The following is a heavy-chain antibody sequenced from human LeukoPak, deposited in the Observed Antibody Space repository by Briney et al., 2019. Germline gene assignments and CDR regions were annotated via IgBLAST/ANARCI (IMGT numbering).Heavy chain of an antibody. V-gene: IGHV3-21*01. CDR3: ARVFVGYCSSTSCYSLDP. J-gene: IGHJ5*02. CDR1: GFTFSSYN. D-gene: IGHD2-2*01. Sequence: GGSLRLSCAASGFTFSSYNMNWVRQAPGKGLEWVSSISSSSSYIYYADSVRGRFTISRDNANNSLYLQMNGLRAEDTAVYYCARVFVGYCSSTSCYSLDPWGQGTLVTVSS. CDR2: ISSSSSYI.